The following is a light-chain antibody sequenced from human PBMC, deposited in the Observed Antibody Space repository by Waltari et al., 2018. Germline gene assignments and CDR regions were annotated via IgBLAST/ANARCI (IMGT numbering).Light chain of an antibody. CDR2: YAS. V-gene: IGKV3-11*01. Sequence: EIVLTQSPGTLSLSPGERATLSCRASQSVSSYLAWYQQKPGQAPRLLIYYASKRATGIPARFSGNGSGTDFTLTISSLEPEDFAVYYCQQRGDWPRLTFGQGTKVEIK. J-gene: IGKJ1*01. CDR1: QSVSSY. CDR3: QQRGDWPRLT.